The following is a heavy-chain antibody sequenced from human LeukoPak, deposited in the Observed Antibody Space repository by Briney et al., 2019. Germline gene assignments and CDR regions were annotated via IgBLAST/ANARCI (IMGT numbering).Heavy chain of an antibody. CDR2: INSDGSST. CDR3: ARERMGSAVGFDY. Sequence: PGGSLRLSCAASGFTFSSYWMHWVRQAPGKGLVWVSRINSDGSSTSYADSVKGRFTISRDNAKNTLYLQMNSLRAEDTAVYYCARERMGSAVGFDYWGQGTLVTVFS. CDR1: GFTFSSYW. J-gene: IGHJ4*02. V-gene: IGHV3-74*01. D-gene: IGHD6-13*01.